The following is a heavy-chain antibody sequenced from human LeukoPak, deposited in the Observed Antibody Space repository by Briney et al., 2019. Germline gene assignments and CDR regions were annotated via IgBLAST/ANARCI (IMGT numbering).Heavy chain of an antibody. CDR3: ARDRRRDGYNDF. CDR1: GGSISSCSYY. D-gene: IGHD5-24*01. V-gene: IGHV4-39*07. CDR2: IYCSGSN. J-gene: IGHJ4*02. Sequence: SETLSLTCTVSGGSISSCSYYWGRMRQPPGKGLEWIGSIYCSGSNYYNPSLKSRVTISVDTSKNQFSLKLSSVTAADTAVYYCARDRRRDGYNDFWGQGTLVTVSS.